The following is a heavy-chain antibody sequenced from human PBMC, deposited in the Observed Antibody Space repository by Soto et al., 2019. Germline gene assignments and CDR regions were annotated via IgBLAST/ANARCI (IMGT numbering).Heavy chain of an antibody. Sequence: LRLSCAASGFTFSSYAMHWVRQAPGKGLEWVAVISSDGSDKYYADSVKGRFAISRDNSKNTLYVQLNRMRAEDTALYYCARDRQYGAGFIDVWGQGTTVTVS. D-gene: IGHD3-10*01. CDR1: GFTFSSYA. CDR3: ARDRQYGAGFIDV. V-gene: IGHV3-30*09. CDR2: ISSDGSDK. J-gene: IGHJ6*02.